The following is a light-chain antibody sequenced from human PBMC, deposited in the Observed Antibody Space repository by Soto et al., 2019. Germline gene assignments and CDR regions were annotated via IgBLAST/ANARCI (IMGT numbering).Light chain of an antibody. J-gene: IGLJ2*01. Sequence: QSALTQPPSASGSPGQSVTISCIGTSRDVGGYNYVSWYQQHPGKAPKLMIYEVTKRPSGVPGRFSGSKSGNTASLTVSGLQAEDEAVYYCSSFADNNNVIFGGGTKLTVL. CDR3: SSFADNNNVI. CDR2: EVT. V-gene: IGLV2-8*01. CDR1: SRDVGGYNY.